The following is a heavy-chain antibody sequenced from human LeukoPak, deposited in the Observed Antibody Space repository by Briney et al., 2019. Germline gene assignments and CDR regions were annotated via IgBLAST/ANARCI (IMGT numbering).Heavy chain of an antibody. V-gene: IGHV3-21*01. CDR1: GFTFSSYS. Sequence: GGSLRLSCAASGFTFSSYSMNWVRQAPGKGLEWVSSISSSSSYIYYADSVKGRFTISRDNAKNSLYLQMNSLRAEDTAVYYCASDSSIWRIPADYWGQGTLVTVCS. D-gene: IGHD6-13*01. CDR3: ASDSSIWRIPADY. CDR2: ISSSSSYI. J-gene: IGHJ4*02.